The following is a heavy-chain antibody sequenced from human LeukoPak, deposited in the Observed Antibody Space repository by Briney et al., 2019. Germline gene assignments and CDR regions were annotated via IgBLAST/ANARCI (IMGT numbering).Heavy chain of an antibody. CDR1: GSTFSSYG. D-gene: IGHD3-10*01. Sequence: WGSLRLSCAASGSTFSSYGMHWVRQAPGKGLEWVAVISHDGSNKYYADSVKGRFTISRDNSKNTLYLQMNSLRAEDTAVYYCARDRRLLWFGESYAMDVWGQGTADSVSS. V-gene: IGHV3-30*03. CDR2: ISHDGSNK. J-gene: IGHJ6*02. CDR3: ARDRRLLWFGESYAMDV.